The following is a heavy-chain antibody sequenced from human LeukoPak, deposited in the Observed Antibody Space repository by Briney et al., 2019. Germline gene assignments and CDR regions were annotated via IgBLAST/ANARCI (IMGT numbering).Heavy chain of an antibody. CDR2: IIPIFGTA. Sequence: GSSVKVSCKASGGTFSSYAISWVRQAPGQGLEWMGGIIPIFGTANYAQKFQGRVTITADESTSTAYMELSSLRSEDTAVYYCARERDEYSSSSGYNWFDPWGQGTLVTVSS. D-gene: IGHD6-6*01. J-gene: IGHJ5*02. CDR1: GGTFSSYA. CDR3: ARERDEYSSSSGYNWFDP. V-gene: IGHV1-69*01.